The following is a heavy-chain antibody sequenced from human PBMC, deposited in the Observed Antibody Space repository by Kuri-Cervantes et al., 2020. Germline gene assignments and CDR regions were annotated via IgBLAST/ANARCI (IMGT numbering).Heavy chain of an antibody. J-gene: IGHJ4*02. CDR2: INPSGGST. CDR1: GYTFTSYY. D-gene: IGHD6-19*01. CDR3: ARGDLAVAGTGLGY. V-gene: IGHV1-46*01. Sequence: ASVKVSCKASGYTFTSYYMHWVRQAPGQGLEWMGIINPSGGSTSYAQKFQGRVTITTDESTNTAYMELSSLRSEDTAVYYCARGDLAVAGTGLGYWGQGTLVTVSS.